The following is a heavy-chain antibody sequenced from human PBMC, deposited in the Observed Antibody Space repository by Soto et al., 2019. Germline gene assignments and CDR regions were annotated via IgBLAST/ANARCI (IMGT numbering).Heavy chain of an antibody. CDR3: ARWGFYYDSSGYFDF. D-gene: IGHD3-22*01. J-gene: IGHJ4*02. Sequence: QLQLQESGPGLVKPSETLSLICNVSGVSISSYFWSWIRQPPGRGLEWIGYISYSGSTYDSPSLKSRVTISVDTSKNQFSLKLRSVTAADTAVYYCARWGFYYDSSGYFDFWGRGALVTVSS. CDR2: ISYSGST. CDR1: GVSISSYF. V-gene: IGHV4-59*01.